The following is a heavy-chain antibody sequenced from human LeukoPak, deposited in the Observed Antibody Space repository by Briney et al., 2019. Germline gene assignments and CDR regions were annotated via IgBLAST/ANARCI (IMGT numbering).Heavy chain of an antibody. D-gene: IGHD5-12*01. CDR3: ARLPRGAFDI. V-gene: IGHV4-34*01. J-gene: IGHJ3*02. CDR1: GASFSGYY. Sequence: SETLSLTCAVYGASFSGYYWSWIRQPPGEGLEWIGEINHSGSTNYNPSLKSRVTISVDTSKNQFSLKVSSVTAADTAVYYCARLPRGAFDIWGQGTMVTVSS. CDR2: INHSGST.